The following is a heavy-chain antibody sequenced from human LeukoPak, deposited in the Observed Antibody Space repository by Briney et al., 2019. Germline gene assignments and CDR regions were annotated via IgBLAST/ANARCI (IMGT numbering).Heavy chain of an antibody. CDR1: GYTFTGYY. CDR2: INPNSGGT. Sequence: ASVKVSCKASGYTFTGYYMHWVRQAPEQGLEWMGWINPNSGGTNYAQKFQGRVTMTRDTSISTAYMELSRLRSDDTAVYYCARDYYDSRATANWYFDLWGRGTLVTVSS. J-gene: IGHJ2*01. D-gene: IGHD3-22*01. CDR3: ARDYYDSRATANWYFDL. V-gene: IGHV1-2*02.